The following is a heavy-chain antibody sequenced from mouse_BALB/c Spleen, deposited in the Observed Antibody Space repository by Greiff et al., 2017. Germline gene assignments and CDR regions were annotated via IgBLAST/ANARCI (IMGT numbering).Heavy chain of an antibody. V-gene: IGHV1-62-2*01. D-gene: IGHD2-1*01. CDR2: FYPGSGSI. CDR3: ARHGGYGNYERAMDY. J-gene: IGHJ4*01. Sequence: VNVVESGAGLVKPGASVKLSCKASGYTFTEYIIHWVKQRSGQGLEWIGWFYPGSGSIKYNEKFKDKATLTADKSSSTVYMELSRLTSEDSAVYFCARHGGYGNYERAMDYWGQGTSVTVSS. CDR1: GYTFTEYI.